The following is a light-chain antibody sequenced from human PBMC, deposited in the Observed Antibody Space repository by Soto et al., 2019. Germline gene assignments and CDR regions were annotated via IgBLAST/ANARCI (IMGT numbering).Light chain of an antibody. CDR2: DVN. CDR3: TSYTSSSTLYV. CDR1: SSDIGVYNY. J-gene: IGLJ1*01. Sequence: QSVLTQPASVSGSPGQSITISCTGTSSDIGVYNYVSWYQQHPGKAPKLMIYDVNHRPSGVSHRFSGSKSGNTASLTISGLPAEDEADYYCTSYTSSSTLYVFGTGTKLTVL. V-gene: IGLV2-14*01.